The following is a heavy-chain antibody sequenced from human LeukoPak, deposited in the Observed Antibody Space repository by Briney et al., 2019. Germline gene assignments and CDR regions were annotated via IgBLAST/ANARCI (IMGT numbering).Heavy chain of an antibody. V-gene: IGHV1-69*05. CDR3: AGTHGDYGDSNSDY. CDR1: GGTFSSYA. D-gene: IGHD4-17*01. CDR2: IIPIFGTA. J-gene: IGHJ4*02. Sequence: SVKVSCKASGGTFSSYAISWARHAPGQGLEWMGGIIPIFGTANYAQKFQGRVTITTDESTSTAYMELSSLRSEDTAVYYCAGTHGDYGDSNSDYWGQGTLVTVSS.